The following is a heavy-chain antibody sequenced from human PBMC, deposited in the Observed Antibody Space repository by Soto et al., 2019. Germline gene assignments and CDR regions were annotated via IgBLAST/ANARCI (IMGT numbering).Heavy chain of an antibody. Sequence: QVQLVQSGAEVKNPGASVKVSCKASGYTFTRYGIGWARQAPGQGLEWMGWINTYNGNTSYAQNVQGRVNLTTDTSSSTAYMELMSLRSKDTAIYYCAMVDVYVTPSPQDVWGQGTTVIVSS. CDR3: AMVDVYVTPSPQDV. V-gene: IGHV1-18*01. CDR2: INTYNGNT. CDR1: GYTFTRYG. J-gene: IGHJ6*02. D-gene: IGHD3-16*01.